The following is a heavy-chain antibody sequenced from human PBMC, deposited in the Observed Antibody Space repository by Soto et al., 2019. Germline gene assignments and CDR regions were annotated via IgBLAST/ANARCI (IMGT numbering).Heavy chain of an antibody. CDR1: GFDSSYYW. Sequence: GWSLRLSCALSGFDSSYYWIQWFRQSPGRGLEWVSRIDPDGTTTNYADSVKGRFSVSRDNAKKTVYLQMNSLTADDTALYYCARGPRPSSAGTGAYWGEGTLVTVSS. CDR2: IDPDGTTT. V-gene: IGHV3-74*01. J-gene: IGHJ1*01. CDR3: ARGPRPSSAGTGAY. D-gene: IGHD6-19*01.